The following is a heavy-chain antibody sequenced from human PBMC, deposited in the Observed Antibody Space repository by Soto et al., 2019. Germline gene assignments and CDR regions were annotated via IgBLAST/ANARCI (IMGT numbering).Heavy chain of an antibody. Sequence: ESGGGLVQPGGSLRLSCAASGFSFNTYEMNWVRQAPGKGLEWVSYISSSGSTIYYADSVKGRFTVSRDNGKNSLYLQMNSLRTEDTAVYYCAYGGSCDYWGQGTQVTVSS. V-gene: IGHV3-48*03. D-gene: IGHD1-26*01. CDR1: GFSFNTYE. J-gene: IGHJ4*02. CDR3: AYGGSCDY. CDR2: ISSSGSTI.